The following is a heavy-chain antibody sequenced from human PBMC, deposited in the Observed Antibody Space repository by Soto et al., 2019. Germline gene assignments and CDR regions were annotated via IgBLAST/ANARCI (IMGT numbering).Heavy chain of an antibody. Sequence: ETLSLTRDVSGGSFRDNYLTWNRQGPGKGLEWIGYVYYSGSTNYNPSLKSRVTISVDASKQQFSLKLTSVTAADTALYYCAAGTLGAVWTPLDDWGQGILVTVSS. D-gene: IGHD3-16*01. V-gene: IGHV4-59*12. CDR3: AAGTLGAVWTPLDD. CDR2: VYYSGST. J-gene: IGHJ4*02. CDR1: GGSFRDNY.